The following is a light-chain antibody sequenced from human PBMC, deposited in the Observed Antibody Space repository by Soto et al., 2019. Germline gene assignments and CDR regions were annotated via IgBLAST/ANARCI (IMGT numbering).Light chain of an antibody. CDR2: GAT. Sequence: ASQSFRPHLARFHQDTGQVPRXXISGATPRATGIPARFSCGGYGTDLTITISSMQPEDFEVYYCQQCNDWPCTFGHGTKVEIK. V-gene: IGKV3-15*01. CDR3: QQCNDWPCT. J-gene: IGKJ1*01. CDR1: QSFRPH.